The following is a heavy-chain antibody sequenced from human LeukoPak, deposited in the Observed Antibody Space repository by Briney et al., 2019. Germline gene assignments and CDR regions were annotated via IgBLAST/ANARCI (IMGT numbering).Heavy chain of an antibody. CDR1: GGTFSSYA. CDR2: IIPIFGTA. D-gene: IGHD3-16*01. V-gene: IGHV1-69*05. Sequence: ASVKVSCKASGGTFSSYAISWVRQAPGQGLEWMGGIIPIFGTANYAQKFQGRVTITTDESTSTAYMELSSLRSEDTAVYYCARGGPLGYYSDYWGQGTLVTVSS. CDR3: ARGGPLGYYSDY. J-gene: IGHJ4*02.